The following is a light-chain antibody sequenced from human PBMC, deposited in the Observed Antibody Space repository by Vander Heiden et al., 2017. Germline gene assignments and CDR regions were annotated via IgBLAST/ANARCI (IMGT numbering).Light chain of an antibody. Sequence: QSALTPPRSVSGSPGQSVTISCPGTSSDVGGYNYVSWYQRHPGKALKLVIYDVSKWPSGVPGRFSGSRSGNTASLTISGLKAEDEADYYCCSFAGTYRFVFGTGTKVIVL. CDR2: DVS. V-gene: IGLV2-11*01. CDR1: SSDVGGYNY. J-gene: IGLJ1*01. CDR3: CSFAGTYRFV.